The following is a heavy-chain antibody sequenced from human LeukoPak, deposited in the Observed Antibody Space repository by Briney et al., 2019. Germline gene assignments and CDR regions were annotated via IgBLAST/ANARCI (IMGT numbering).Heavy chain of an antibody. CDR3: ASGPGGAYCGGDCYPHFDY. D-gene: IGHD2-21*02. CDR2: IYSGGST. CDR1: GFTVSNNY. J-gene: IGHJ4*02. V-gene: IGHV3-66*01. Sequence: GGSLRLSCAASGFTVSNNYMSWVRQAPGKGLEWVSVIYSGGSTYYADSVKGRFTISRDNSKNTLYLQMNSQRAEDTAVYYCASGPGGAYCGGDCYPHFDYWGQGTLVTVSS.